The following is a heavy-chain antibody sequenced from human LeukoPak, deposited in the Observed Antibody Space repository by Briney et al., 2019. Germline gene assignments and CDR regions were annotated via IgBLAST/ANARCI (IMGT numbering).Heavy chain of an antibody. V-gene: IGHV3-11*01. D-gene: IGHD2-15*01. J-gene: IGHJ4*02. CDR3: ARYKRVVAATAKSYFDY. CDR1: GFTFSDYY. Sequence: GGSLRLSCAASGFTFSDYYMSWIRQAPGKGLEWVSYISSSGSTIYYADSVKGRFTISRDNAENSLYLQMNSLRAEDTAVYYCARYKRVVAATAKSYFDYWGQGTLVTVSS. CDR2: ISSSGSTI.